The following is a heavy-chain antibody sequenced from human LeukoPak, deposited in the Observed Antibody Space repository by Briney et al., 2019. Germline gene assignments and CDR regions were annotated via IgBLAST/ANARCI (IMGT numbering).Heavy chain of an antibody. CDR2: ISYDGSNK. J-gene: IGHJ4*02. CDR1: GFTFSSYG. CDR3: AKDKDGYSGSYWGPDY. V-gene: IGHV3-30*18. D-gene: IGHD1-26*01. Sequence: QPGGSLRLSCAASGFTFSSYGMHWVRQAPGKGLEWVAVISYDGSNKYYADSVKGRFTISRDNSKNTLYLQMNSLRAEDTAVYYCAKDKDGYSGSYWGPDYWGQGTLVTVSS.